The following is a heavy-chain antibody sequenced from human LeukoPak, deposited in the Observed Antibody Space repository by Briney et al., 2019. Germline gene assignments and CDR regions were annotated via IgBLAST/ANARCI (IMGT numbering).Heavy chain of an antibody. Sequence: GGSLRLSCAASGFTFSSYSMNWVRQAPGKGLEWVSSISSSSYIYYADSVKGRFTISRDNAKNSLYLQMNSLRAEDTAVYYCARIGEYDIYGYWGQGTLVTVSS. D-gene: IGHD3-9*01. CDR1: GFTFSSYS. J-gene: IGHJ4*02. V-gene: IGHV3-21*01. CDR2: ISSSSYI. CDR3: ARIGEYDIYGY.